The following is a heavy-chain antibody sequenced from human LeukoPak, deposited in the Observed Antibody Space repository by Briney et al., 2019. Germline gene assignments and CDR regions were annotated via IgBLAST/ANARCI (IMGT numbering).Heavy chain of an antibody. Sequence: NPSETLSLTCAVYGGSFSGYYWSWIRQPPGKGLEWIGEINHSGSTNYNPSLKSRVTISVDTSKNQFSLKLSSVTAADTAVYYCARGYCSGGSCYYRYYYYYYMDVWGKGTTVTVSS. CDR2: INHSGST. CDR1: GGSFSGYY. J-gene: IGHJ6*03. D-gene: IGHD2-15*01. V-gene: IGHV4-34*01. CDR3: ARGYCSGGSCYYRYYYYYYMDV.